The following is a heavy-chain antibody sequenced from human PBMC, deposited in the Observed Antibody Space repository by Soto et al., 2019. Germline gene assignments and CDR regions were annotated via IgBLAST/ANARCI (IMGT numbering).Heavy chain of an antibody. V-gene: IGHV1-69*13. D-gene: IGHD6-19*01. CDR1: GGTFANFI. CDR3: ARNGTYSSSLSQYSGMDV. CDR2: IVPMFGTA. J-gene: IGHJ6*02. Sequence: SVKVSCKASGGTFANFIMNWVRQTPGQGLEWMGGIVPMFGTATYAEKFKGRVTISATESTSTAYMELTSLRSGDTAVYYCARNGTYSSSLSQYSGMDVWGHGTTVTVS.